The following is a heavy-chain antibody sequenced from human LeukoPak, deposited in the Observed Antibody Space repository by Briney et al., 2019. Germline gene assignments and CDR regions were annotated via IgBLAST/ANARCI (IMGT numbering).Heavy chain of an antibody. CDR1: GYTFTSYS. CDR3: VRDGSRKDSTLFDY. J-gene: IGHJ4*02. Sequence: ASVKVSCKASGYTFTSYSISWVRQAPGQGLEWLGWVRGYNGDTNYAQKIQGRVSMTTDTSTTTAYMELRSLTSDDTAVYYCVRDGSRKDSTLFDYWGQGTLVIVSS. D-gene: IGHD6-13*01. V-gene: IGHV1-18*01. CDR2: VRGYNGDT.